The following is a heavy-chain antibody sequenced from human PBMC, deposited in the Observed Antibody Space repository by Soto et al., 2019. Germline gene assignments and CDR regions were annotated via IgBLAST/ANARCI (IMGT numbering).Heavy chain of an antibody. CDR3: AKPKYRGVVVNV. CDR2: ISNSGDR. V-gene: IGHV3-23*01. D-gene: IGHD3-10*01. Sequence: VQVLESGGALVQPGGSLRLSCAASGFSFSSYAMYWVRQAPGKGLEWVSTISNSGDRYYADSVEGRFTISRDNSKDTVYLQMNSLGAEDTAVYYCAKPKYRGVVVNVWGQGTTVTVSS. J-gene: IGHJ6*02. CDR1: GFSFSSYA.